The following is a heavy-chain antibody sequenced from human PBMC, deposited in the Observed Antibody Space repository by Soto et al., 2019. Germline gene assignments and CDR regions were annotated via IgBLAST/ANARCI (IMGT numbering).Heavy chain of an antibody. CDR1: GFTFHTYA. Sequence: SLRLPCAAPGFTFHTYAMHCVCQAPGEGLELVAIISYDGSNKYYGESVKGRFTIARVNSKNTLYLQMSSLRVFDTAVYYCARDLSLGITRRGREMRCWGQGTLVAVSS. J-gene: IGHJ4*01. V-gene: IGHV3-30-3*01. D-gene: IGHD3-16*01. CDR2: ISYDGSNK. CDR3: ARDLSLGITRRGREMRC.